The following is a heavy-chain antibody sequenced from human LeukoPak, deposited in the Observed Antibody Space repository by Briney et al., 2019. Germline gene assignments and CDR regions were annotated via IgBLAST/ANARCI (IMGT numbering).Heavy chain of an antibody. J-gene: IGHJ4*02. CDR1: GFTFSNYA. Sequence: PGGSLRLSCAASGFTFSNYAMTWVRQAPGKGLEWVSVISDNGAGTYYVDSVKGRFTVSRDNSKKTLYPQMNSLRAEDTAVYYCARHYPDYGSGPWAFLSFDYWGQGTLVTVSS. CDR2: ISDNGAGT. D-gene: IGHD3-10*01. CDR3: ARHYPDYGSGPWAFLSFDY. V-gene: IGHV3-23*01.